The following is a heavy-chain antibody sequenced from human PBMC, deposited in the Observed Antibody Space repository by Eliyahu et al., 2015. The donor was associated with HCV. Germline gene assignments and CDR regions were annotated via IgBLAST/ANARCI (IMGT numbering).Heavy chain of an antibody. CDR3: ASSGPDSDEYYYYDH. D-gene: IGHD2/OR15-2a*01. V-gene: IGHV3-72*01. CDR2: TRDKPRRYTT. J-gene: IGHJ4*02. CDR1: EFTFSDXY. Sequence: EVQLVESGGGVVQPGGSLRLSCAASEFTFSDXYMDWVRQAPGKGLEWVGRTRDKPRRYTTEYAASVKGRFTVSRDDSQKSLYLQMNSLRAEDTAVYYCASSGPDSDEYYYYDHWGQGTLVTVSS.